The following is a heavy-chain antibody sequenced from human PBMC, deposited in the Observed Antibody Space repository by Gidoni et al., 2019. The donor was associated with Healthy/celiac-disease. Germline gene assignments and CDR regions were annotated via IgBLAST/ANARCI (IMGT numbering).Heavy chain of an antibody. CDR2: IIPICGTA. J-gene: IGHJ6*02. Sequence: QVQLVQSGTEVKKPGSLVKVSCKASGGTFSSYAISWGRQAPGQGLEWMGGIIPICGTANYAQKFQGRVTITADESTSTAYMELSSLRSEDTAVYYCARVELGRYFDWHEDYYYGMDVWGQGTTVTVSS. D-gene: IGHD3-9*01. CDR1: GGTFSSYA. V-gene: IGHV1-69*01. CDR3: ARVELGRYFDWHEDYYYGMDV.